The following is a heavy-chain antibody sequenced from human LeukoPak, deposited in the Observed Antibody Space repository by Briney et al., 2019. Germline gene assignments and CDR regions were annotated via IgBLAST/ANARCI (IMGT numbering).Heavy chain of an antibody. D-gene: IGHD2-2*01. CDR3: ARHPNPYGSSPSCYPPYYMDV. J-gene: IGHJ6*03. V-gene: IGHV5-51*01. CDR1: GYSFTSYW. CDR2: IYPGDSDI. Sequence: GESLKISCKGSGYSFTSYWIGWVRQMPGKGLEWMGIIYPGDSDIRYSPSFQGQVTISADKSISTAYLQWSSLKASDTAMYYWARHPNPYGSSPSCYPPYYMDVWGKGTTVTVSS.